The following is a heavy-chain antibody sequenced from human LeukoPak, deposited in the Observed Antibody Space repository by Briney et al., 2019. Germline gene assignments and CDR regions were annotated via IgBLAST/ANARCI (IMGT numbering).Heavy chain of an antibody. CDR1: GFTFSSYA. CDR3: AKESLVVVAVPDAFDI. V-gene: IGHV3-23*01. Sequence: PGGSPRLSCAASGFTFSSYAMSWVRQAPGKGLEWVSAISGSGGSTYYADSVKGRFTISRDNSKNTLYLQMNSLRAEDTAVYYCAKESLVVVAVPDAFDIWGQGTMVTVSS. CDR2: ISGSGGST. J-gene: IGHJ3*02. D-gene: IGHD2-15*01.